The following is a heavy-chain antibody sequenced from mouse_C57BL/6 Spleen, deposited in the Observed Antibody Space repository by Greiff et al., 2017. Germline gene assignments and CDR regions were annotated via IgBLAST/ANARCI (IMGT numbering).Heavy chain of an antibody. CDR2: SSSGSSTN. D-gene: IGHD2-3*01. J-gene: IGHJ3*01. CDR1: GFPFSDYG. CDR3: PRRAVYSGYSSWFAY. V-gene: IGHV5-17*01. Sequence: EVKLVESGGGLVKPGGSLKLSCAASGFPFSDYGMHWVSKAPEKGLVWVAYSSSGSSTNYYEDTVKGRFTISRDNAKNTLFLQMTSLRSEETAMYYCPRRAVYSGYSSWFAYWGQGTLVTVSA.